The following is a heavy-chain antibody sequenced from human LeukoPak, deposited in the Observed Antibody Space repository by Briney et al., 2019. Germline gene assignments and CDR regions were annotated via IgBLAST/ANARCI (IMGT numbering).Heavy chain of an antibody. V-gene: IGHV4-59*01. D-gene: IGHD5-18*01. J-gene: IGHJ4*02. Sequence: SETLSLTCTVSGGSISSYYWSWIRQPPGKGLEWIGYIYYSGSTNYNPSLKSRVTISVDTSKNQFSLKLSSVTAADTAVYYCARHYSYGEIIHFDYWGQGTLVTVSS. CDR2: IYYSGST. CDR1: GGSISSYY. CDR3: ARHYSYGEIIHFDY.